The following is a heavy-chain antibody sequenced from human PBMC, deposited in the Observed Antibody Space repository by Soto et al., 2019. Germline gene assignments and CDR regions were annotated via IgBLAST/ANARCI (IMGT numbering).Heavy chain of an antibody. CDR1: GYTFTSYG. J-gene: IGHJ4*02. CDR3: GRGLNYGDFAY. V-gene: IGHV1-18*01. Sequence: GASVKVSCKASGYTFTSYGISWVRQAPGQRLEWMGRISAYNGNTNYAQKIQGRSTMTTDTSTSTANKGLRSLRTDDTAVYSCGRGLNYGDFAYWGRGTLVPVSS. CDR2: ISAYNGNT. D-gene: IGHD4-17*01.